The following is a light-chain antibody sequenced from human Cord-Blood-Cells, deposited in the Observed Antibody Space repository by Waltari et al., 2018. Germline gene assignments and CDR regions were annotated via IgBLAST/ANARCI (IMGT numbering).Light chain of an antibody. CDR2: AAS. V-gene: IGKV1-NL1*01. CDR1: QGISNS. CDR3: QQYYSTPYT. Sequence: GDRVTITCRASQGISNSLAWYQQKPGKAPKLLLYAASRLESGVPSRFSGSASGTDYTLTISSLQPEDFATYSCQQYYSTPYTFGQGTKLEIK. J-gene: IGKJ2*01.